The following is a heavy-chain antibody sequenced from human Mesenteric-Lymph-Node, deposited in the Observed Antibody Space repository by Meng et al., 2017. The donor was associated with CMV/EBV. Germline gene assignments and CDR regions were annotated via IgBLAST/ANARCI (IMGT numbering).Heavy chain of an antibody. CDR2: TNTYTGDT. D-gene: IGHD6-6*01. V-gene: IGHV1-18*01. J-gene: IGHJ6*02. CDR3: ARDSSSYYYFYYGMDV. CDR1: GYTFTSYG. Sequence: ASVKVSCKSSGYTFTSYGISWVRQAPGQGLEWMGWTNTYTGDTNYAQKFQGRVTITTDTSTSTAYMDLRSLRSDDTAVYYCARDSSSYYYFYYGMDVWGQGTTVTVSS.